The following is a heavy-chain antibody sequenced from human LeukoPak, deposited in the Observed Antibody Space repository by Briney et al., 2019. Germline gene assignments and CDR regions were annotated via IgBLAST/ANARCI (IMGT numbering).Heavy chain of an antibody. D-gene: IGHD3-10*01. CDR2: IYHSGST. J-gene: IGHJ5*02. Sequence: PSQTLSLTCTVSGGSISSGGYYWSWIRQPPGKGLEWIGYIYHSGSTYYNPSLKSRVTISVDRSKNQFSLKLSSVTAADTAVYYCARLLFDRFGELFQGESHWFDPWGQGTLVTVSS. CDR1: GGSISSGGYY. CDR3: ARLLFDRFGELFQGESHWFDP. V-gene: IGHV4-30-2*01.